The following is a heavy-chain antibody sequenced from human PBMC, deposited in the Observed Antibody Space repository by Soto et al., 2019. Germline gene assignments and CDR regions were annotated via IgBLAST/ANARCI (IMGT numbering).Heavy chain of an antibody. CDR1: GFTVSAYT. V-gene: IGHV3-30-3*01. J-gene: IGHJ4*02. Sequence: QVQLVESGGGVVQPGRPLRLSCAASGFTVSAYTMHWVRQAPGKGLEWVAVISSDGNNKYYTDSVKGRFTISRDTSTNTLYLQMNSLRAEDTAVYYCARWEQPLFDYWGQGTLVTVSS. D-gene: IGHD1-26*01. CDR2: ISSDGNNK. CDR3: ARWEQPLFDY.